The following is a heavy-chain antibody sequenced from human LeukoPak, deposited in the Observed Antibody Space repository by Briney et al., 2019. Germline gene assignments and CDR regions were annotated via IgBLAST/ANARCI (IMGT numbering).Heavy chain of an antibody. Sequence: GGPLRLSCAASGFTFSSYWMHWVRQVPGKGLVWVSRINSDGSSTSYADSVKGRFTISRDNAKNTLYVQMNSLRAEDTAVYYCSTGSGHAFDIWGRGTMVTVSS. CDR2: INSDGSST. CDR3: STGSGHAFDI. J-gene: IGHJ3*02. D-gene: IGHD3-10*01. V-gene: IGHV3-74*01. CDR1: GFTFSSYW.